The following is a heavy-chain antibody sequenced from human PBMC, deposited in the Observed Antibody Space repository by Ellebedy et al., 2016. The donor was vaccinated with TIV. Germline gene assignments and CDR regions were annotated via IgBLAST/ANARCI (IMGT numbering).Heavy chain of an antibody. Sequence: AASVKVSCKVSGFTLTELSIHWVRQAPGKGLEWMGGFDPEDGETIYAQKFQGRVTMTEDTSTDTAYMELSSLKSEDTAVYYCATGWPASSSSGWFDPWGQGTLVTVPS. V-gene: IGHV1-24*01. J-gene: IGHJ5*02. CDR2: FDPEDGET. CDR1: GFTLTELS. D-gene: IGHD6-6*01. CDR3: ATGWPASSSSGWFDP.